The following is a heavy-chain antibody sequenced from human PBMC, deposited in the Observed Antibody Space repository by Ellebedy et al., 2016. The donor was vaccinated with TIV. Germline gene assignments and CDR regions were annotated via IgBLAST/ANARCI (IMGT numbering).Heavy chain of an antibody. CDR1: GGSISSYY. V-gene: IGHV4-59*12. CDR3: ARGAWELHLDY. Sequence: MPSETLSLTCTVSGGSISSYYWSWIRQPPGKGLEWIGYIYYSGSTNYNPSLKSRVTISVNTSKNQFSLKLSSVTAADTAVYYCARGAWELHLDYWGQGTLVTVSS. CDR2: IYYSGST. J-gene: IGHJ4*02. D-gene: IGHD1-26*01.